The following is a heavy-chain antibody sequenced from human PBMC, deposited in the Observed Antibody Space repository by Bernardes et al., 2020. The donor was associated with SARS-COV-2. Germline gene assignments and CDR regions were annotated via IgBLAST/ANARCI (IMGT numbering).Heavy chain of an antibody. Sequence: SETLSLTCTVSGVSISSFYWNWTRQPPGKGLEWIGYIYYCGSANYNPSPKSRVAMSVDTSKNQFSLKLSSVTAADTAVYYCARAPVGDYGDWFDPWGQGTPVTVSS. CDR1: GVSISSFY. D-gene: IGHD4-17*01. J-gene: IGHJ5*02. CDR3: ARAPVGDYGDWFDP. V-gene: IGHV4-59*01. CDR2: IYYCGSA.